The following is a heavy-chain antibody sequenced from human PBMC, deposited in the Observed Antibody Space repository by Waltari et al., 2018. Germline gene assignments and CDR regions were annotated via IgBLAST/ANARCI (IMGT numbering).Heavy chain of an antibody. CDR3: ARESYCGGDCYSAFDY. J-gene: IGHJ4*02. CDR2: MSSSSSTI. D-gene: IGHD2-21*01. Sequence: EVQLVESGGGLVQPGGSLRLSCAASGFTFSSYSMNWVRQAPGKGLEWVSYMSSSSSTIYYADSVKGRFTISRDNATNTLYLQMNSLRAEDTAVYYCARESYCGGDCYSAFDYWGQGTLVTVSS. V-gene: IGHV3-48*04. CDR1: GFTFSSYS.